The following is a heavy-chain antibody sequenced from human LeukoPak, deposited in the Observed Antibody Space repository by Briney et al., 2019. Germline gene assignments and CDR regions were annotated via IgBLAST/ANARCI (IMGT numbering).Heavy chain of an antibody. CDR2: LSYDGNNK. J-gene: IGHJ6*02. Sequence: GGSLRLSCAASGFTFSTYALHWVRRAPGKGLEWVAVLSYDGNNKYYGDSVKGRFTISRDNSKNMLYLQMNSLRAEDTAVYYCARVGPEMVSYYFYAMDVWGQGTAVTVSS. V-gene: IGHV3-30*04. CDR1: GFTFSTYA. D-gene: IGHD2-8*01. CDR3: ARVGPEMVSYYFYAMDV.